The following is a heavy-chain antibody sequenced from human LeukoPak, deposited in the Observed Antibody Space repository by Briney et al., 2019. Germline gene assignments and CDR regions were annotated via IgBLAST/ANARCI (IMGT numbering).Heavy chain of an antibody. D-gene: IGHD1-14*01. CDR3: ARDNRNLDY. CDR2: IWYDGSNK. J-gene: IGHJ4*02. V-gene: IGHV3-33*01. Sequence: GGSLRLSCAASGFTFSSYGMHWVRQAPGKGLEWVAAIWYDGSNKYYADSVKGRFTISRDNSKNTLYLQMNSLRAEDTAVYYCARDNRNLDYWGQGTLVTVSS. CDR1: GFTFSSYG.